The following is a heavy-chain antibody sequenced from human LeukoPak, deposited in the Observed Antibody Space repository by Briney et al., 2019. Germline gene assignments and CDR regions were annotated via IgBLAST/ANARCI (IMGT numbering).Heavy chain of an antibody. CDR3: ARAHDY. J-gene: IGHJ4*02. CDR2: ISYDGSNK. V-gene: IGHV3-30*04. CDR1: GFTFSSYA. Sequence: GGSLRLSCAASGFTFSSYAMSWVRQAPGKGLEWVAVISYDGSNKYYADSVKGRFTISRDNSKNTLYLQMNSLRAEDTAVYYCARAHDYWGQGTLVTVSS.